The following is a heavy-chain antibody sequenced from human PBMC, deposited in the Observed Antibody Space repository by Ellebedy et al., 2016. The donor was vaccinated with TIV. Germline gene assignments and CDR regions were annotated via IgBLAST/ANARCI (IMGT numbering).Heavy chain of an antibody. J-gene: IGHJ6*02. CDR3: ARQKSGNDLYYGMDA. Sequence: GESLKISXKASGYSFTSYWIVWVRQMPGKDLEWMGMIYPPDSDIRYSPSFQGQVTVSADSSIRTAYVQWSSLKASDTAIYYCARQKSGNDLYYGMDAWGQGTTVTVS. D-gene: IGHD5-12*01. CDR2: IYPPDSDI. V-gene: IGHV5-51*01. CDR1: GYSFTSYW.